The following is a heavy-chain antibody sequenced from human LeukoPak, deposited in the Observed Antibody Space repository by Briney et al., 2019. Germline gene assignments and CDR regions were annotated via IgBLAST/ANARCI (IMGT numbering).Heavy chain of an antibody. CDR3: ASPYSSSWYNY. CDR2: ISGSGAST. CDR1: GFTFNYYA. D-gene: IGHD6-13*01. J-gene: IGHJ4*02. Sequence: GGSLRLSCAASGFTFNYYAMSWVRQAPGKGLEWVSSISGSGASTYYADSVKGRFTISRDNSKNTLYLQMNSLRAEDTAVYYCASPYSSSWYNYWGQGTLVTVSS. V-gene: IGHV3-23*01.